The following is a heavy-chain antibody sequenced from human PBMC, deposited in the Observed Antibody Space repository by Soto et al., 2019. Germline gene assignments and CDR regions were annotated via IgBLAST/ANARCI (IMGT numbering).Heavy chain of an antibody. D-gene: IGHD3-3*01. CDR2: IHAGNGNT. CDR3: ASDVFYNFRTGSPSHFFDF. J-gene: IGHJ4*02. V-gene: IGHV1-3*01. Sequence: QVQLVQSGAEVKKPGASVKVSCKTFGFTFTNYVLFWVRQAPGQRLEWVGWIHAGNGNTESSEKFQGRVTLTTDTSASTAYMALSSLRSEDTALYYCASDVFYNFRTGSPSHFFDFWGPGSLGTVSS. CDR1: GFTFTNYV.